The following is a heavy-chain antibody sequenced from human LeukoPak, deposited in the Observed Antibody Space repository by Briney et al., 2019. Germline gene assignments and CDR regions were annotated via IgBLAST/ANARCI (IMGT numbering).Heavy chain of an antibody. CDR2: IWYDGSNK. Sequence: GGSLRLSCAASGFTFSSYGMHWVRQAPGKGLEWVAVIWYDGSNKYYADSVKGRLTISRDNSKNTLYLQMNSLRAEDTAVYYCARARFCSGGSCYSGDWFDPWGQGTLVTVSS. V-gene: IGHV3-33*01. CDR1: GFTFSSYG. J-gene: IGHJ5*02. CDR3: ARARFCSGGSCYSGDWFDP. D-gene: IGHD2-15*01.